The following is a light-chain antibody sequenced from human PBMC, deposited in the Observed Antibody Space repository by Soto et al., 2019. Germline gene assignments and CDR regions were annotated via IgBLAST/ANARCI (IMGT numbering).Light chain of an antibody. CDR1: QSISTY. CDR2: GAS. J-gene: IGKJ1*01. Sequence: DIQMTQSPPSLSASVGDTVTITCRASQSISTYLDWYQFIPGKAPKVLIYGASTLQDGVPSRFSGSGSGTDFTLSISNLQPEDFAIYYCQQHYNLPPWTFGQGTKVEI. CDR3: QQHYNLPPWT. V-gene: IGKV1-39*01.